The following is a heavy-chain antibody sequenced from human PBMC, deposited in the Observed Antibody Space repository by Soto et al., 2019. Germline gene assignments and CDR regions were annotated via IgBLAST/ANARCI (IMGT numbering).Heavy chain of an antibody. CDR1: GYYFINYA. Sequence: ASVKVSCKATGYYFINYAMHWVRQAPGQRPEWMGWIYTGNGNTKYSEKFQGRATNTRDTSANTAYMELSSLGSDDTAVYYCARAGDDCITARCYMIYYWGQGAQVTVSS. J-gene: IGHJ4*02. D-gene: IGHD2-2*02. CDR2: IYTGNGNT. V-gene: IGHV1-3*04. CDR3: ARAGDDCITARCYMIYY.